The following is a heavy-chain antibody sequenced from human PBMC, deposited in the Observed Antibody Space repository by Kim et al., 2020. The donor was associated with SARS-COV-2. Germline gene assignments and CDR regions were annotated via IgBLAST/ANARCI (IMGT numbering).Heavy chain of an antibody. CDR3: AKNVHLTSVTFLWYFDL. V-gene: IGHV3-23*01. CDR2: IFGSGHGT. Sequence: GGSLRLSCFASRFTFSSSAMTWVRQAPGKGLEWVSTIFGSGHGTYYPDSVRGRFIVSRDNSKNTLFLQMDNLRADDTTIYYCAKNVHLTSVTFLWYFDLWGRGTSVTVSS. J-gene: IGHJ2*01. CDR1: RFTFSSSA. D-gene: IGHD2-2*01.